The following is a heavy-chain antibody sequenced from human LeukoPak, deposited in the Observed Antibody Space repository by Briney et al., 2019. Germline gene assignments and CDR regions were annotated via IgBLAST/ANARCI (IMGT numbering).Heavy chain of an antibody. D-gene: IGHD3-10*01. CDR2: ISGSGGST. J-gene: IGHJ4*02. V-gene: IGHV3-23*01. CDR3: AKDRGAPRVFDY. CDR1: GFTFSGYA. Sequence: GGSLRLSCAASGFTFSGYAMSWVRQAPGKGLEWVSAISGSGGSTYYADSVKGRFTISRDNSKNTLYLQMNSLRAEDTAVYYCAKDRGAPRVFDYWGQGTLVTVSS.